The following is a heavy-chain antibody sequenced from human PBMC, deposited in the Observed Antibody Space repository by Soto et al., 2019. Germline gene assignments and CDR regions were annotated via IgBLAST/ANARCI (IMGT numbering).Heavy chain of an antibody. CDR1: GFTFSSHW. CDR2: INQDGSDQ. Sequence: EVQVVESGGGLVQPGGSLRLSCAASGFTFSSHWMTWVRQVPGKGREWVANINQDGSDQYYVDAVKGRFTISRDNAKNSLFLHMHRLRVEDTALYYCEKSMQHTLNPGGQGTLVTVSS. D-gene: IGHD2-8*01. J-gene: IGHJ5*02. V-gene: IGHV3-7*01. CDR3: EKSMQHTLNP.